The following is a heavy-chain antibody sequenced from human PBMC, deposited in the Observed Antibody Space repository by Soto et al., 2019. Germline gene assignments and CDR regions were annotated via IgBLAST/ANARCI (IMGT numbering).Heavy chain of an antibody. Sequence: ASVKVSCKASGYTFTSYYMHWVRQAPGQGLEWMGIINPSGGSTSYAQKIQGRVTMTRDTSTSTVYMELSSLRSEDTAVYYCALDYGDPTDYYYYYYMDVWGKGTTVTVSS. CDR2: INPSGGST. J-gene: IGHJ6*03. D-gene: IGHD4-17*01. V-gene: IGHV1-46*01. CDR3: ALDYGDPTDYYYYYYMDV. CDR1: GYTFTSYY.